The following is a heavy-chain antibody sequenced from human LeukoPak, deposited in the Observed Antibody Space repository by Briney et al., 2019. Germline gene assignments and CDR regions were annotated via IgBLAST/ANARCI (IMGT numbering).Heavy chain of an antibody. D-gene: IGHD5-12*01. J-gene: IGHJ4*02. CDR2: INHSGST. Sequence: PSETLSLTCAVYGGTFSGYYWSWIRQPPGKGLEWIGEINHSGSTNYNPSLKSRVTISVDTSKNQFSLKLSSVTAADTAVYYCASSKRGYSGYAGYFDYWGQGTLVTVSS. V-gene: IGHV4-34*01. CDR1: GGTFSGYY. CDR3: ASSKRGYSGYAGYFDY.